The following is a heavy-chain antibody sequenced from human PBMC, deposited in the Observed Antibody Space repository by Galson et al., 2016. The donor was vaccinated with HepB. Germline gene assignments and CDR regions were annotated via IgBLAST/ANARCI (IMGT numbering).Heavy chain of an antibody. CDR1: GYTFTSYG. CDR2: INTYTGST. V-gene: IGHV1-18*01. CDR3: ARDRAYGGLMFDS. J-gene: IGHJ4*02. D-gene: IGHD3-10*01. Sequence: SVKVSCKASGYTFTSYGINWVRQAPGQGLEWMGRINTYTGSTNYPQKFQGRVTMTTDTSTSTAYMDLRSLRPDDTAVYYCARDRAYGGLMFDSWGQGTLVTVSS.